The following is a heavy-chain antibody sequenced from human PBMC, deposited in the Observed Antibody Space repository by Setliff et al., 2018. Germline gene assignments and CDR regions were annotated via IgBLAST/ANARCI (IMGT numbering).Heavy chain of an antibody. CDR1: GGSVSSGSYY. D-gene: IGHD2-15*01. J-gene: IGHJ4*02. CDR2: IYKSGST. V-gene: IGHV4-61*09. CDR3: LRIRLVPHGHS. Sequence: SETLSLTCTVSGGSVSSGSYYWSWIRQPAGKGLEWFGHIYKSGSTNYNPSLKSRVTMSLDTSKNHFSLRLSSVTAADTAVYYCLRIRLVPHGHSWGQGTLVTVSS.